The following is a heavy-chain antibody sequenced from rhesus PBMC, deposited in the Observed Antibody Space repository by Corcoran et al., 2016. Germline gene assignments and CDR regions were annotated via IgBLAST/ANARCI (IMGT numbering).Heavy chain of an antibody. CDR1: GGSISDNYY. CDR3: AREGTVSYFDH. J-gene: IGHJ4*01. CDR2: CCGGSGST. Sequence: QVQLQESGPGLVKPSETLSLTCAVSGGSISDNYYSNWIRQPPGKGLEGIGNCCGGSGSTYNTPSLKSRVTISTDTSKNQFSLKLSSVTAADSAVYFCAREGTVSYFDHWGQGVLVTVSS. D-gene: IGHD5-24*01. V-gene: IGHV4S9*01.